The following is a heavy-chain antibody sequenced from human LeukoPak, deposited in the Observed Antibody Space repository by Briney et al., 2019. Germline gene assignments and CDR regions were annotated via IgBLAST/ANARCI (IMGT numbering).Heavy chain of an antibody. Sequence: SETLSLTCAVYGGSFSGYYWSWIRQPPGKGLEWIGEINHSGSTNYNPSLQSRGTISVDTSKNQFSLKLSSVTAADTAVYYCARLPEFHAGYSFYYMDVWGKGTTVTISS. J-gene: IGHJ6*03. CDR1: GGSFSGYY. D-gene: IGHD1-14*01. CDR2: INHSGST. CDR3: ARLPEFHAGYSFYYMDV. V-gene: IGHV4-34*01.